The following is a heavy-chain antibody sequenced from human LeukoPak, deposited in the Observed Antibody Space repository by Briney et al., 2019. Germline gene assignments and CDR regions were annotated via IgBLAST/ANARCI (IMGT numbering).Heavy chain of an antibody. CDR1: GGSISSYY. Sequence: SETLSLTCTVSGGSISSYYWSWIRQPPGKGLEWIGYIYYSGSTNYNPSLKSRVTISVDTSKNQFSLKLGSVTAADTAVYYCARAGSSSPGGSWFDPWGQGTLATVSS. J-gene: IGHJ5*02. CDR3: ARAGSSSPGGSWFDP. D-gene: IGHD6-6*01. V-gene: IGHV4-59*01. CDR2: IYYSGST.